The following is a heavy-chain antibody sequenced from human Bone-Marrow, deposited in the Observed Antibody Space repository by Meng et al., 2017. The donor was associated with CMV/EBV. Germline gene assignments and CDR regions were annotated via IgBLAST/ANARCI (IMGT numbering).Heavy chain of an antibody. D-gene: IGHD2-8*01. J-gene: IGHJ4*02. V-gene: IGHV1-2*02. CDR3: ASGTIVLMVYALDY. CDR2: INPNSGGT. Sequence: VDVSLKADGYTFSGNYVHWLRQAPAQGLEWMGWINPNSGGTNYVQKCQGRVTMTRNTSISTAYMELSSLRSEDTAVYFSASGTIVLMVYALDYWGQGSPVTVSS. CDR1: GYTFSGNY.